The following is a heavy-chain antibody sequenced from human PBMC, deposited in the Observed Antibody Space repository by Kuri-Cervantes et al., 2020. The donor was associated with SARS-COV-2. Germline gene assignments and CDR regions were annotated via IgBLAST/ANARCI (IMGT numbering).Heavy chain of an antibody. CDR1: GGSFSGYY. CDR3: ARGARDGYDYWFDP. D-gene: IGHD5-24*01. CDR2: INHSGST. V-gene: IGHV4-34*01. J-gene: IGHJ5*02. Sequence: SETLSLTCAVYGGSFSGYYWSWIRQPPGKGLEWIGEINHSGSTNYNPSLKSRVTISADTSEKQFSLNLSSVTAADTAIYYCARGARDGYDYWFDPWGQGTLVTVSS.